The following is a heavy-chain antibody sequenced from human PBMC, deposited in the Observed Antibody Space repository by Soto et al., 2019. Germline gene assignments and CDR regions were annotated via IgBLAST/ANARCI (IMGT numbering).Heavy chain of an antibody. J-gene: IGHJ4*02. CDR1: GYIFTSYY. CDR2: INPFDGSR. D-gene: IGHD1-26*01. Sequence: ASVKVSCKASGYIFTSYYIHWVRQAPGQRLEWMGWINPFDGSRMFAQKLQGRVTMTTDTSTSTAYMELRSLRSDDTAVYYCARDAAVGLFDYWGQGTLVTVSS. CDR3: ARDAAVGLFDY. V-gene: IGHV1-18*04.